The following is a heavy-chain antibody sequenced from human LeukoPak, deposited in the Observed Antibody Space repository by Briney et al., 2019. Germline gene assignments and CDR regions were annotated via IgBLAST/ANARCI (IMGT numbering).Heavy chain of an antibody. V-gene: IGHV4-34*01. CDR3: ARGAAAGTVIIDY. J-gene: IGHJ4*02. D-gene: IGHD6-13*01. Sequence: PSETLSLTCAVYGGSFSGYYWSWIRQPPGKGLEWIGEINHSGSTNYNPSLKSRVTISVDTSKNQFSLKLSSVTAADTAVYYCARGAAAGTVIIDYWGQGTLVTVSS. CDR1: GGSFSGYY. CDR2: INHSGST.